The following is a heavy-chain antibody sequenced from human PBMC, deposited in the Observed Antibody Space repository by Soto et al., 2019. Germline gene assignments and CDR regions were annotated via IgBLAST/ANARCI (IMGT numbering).Heavy chain of an antibody. CDR2: ISGYGGST. CDR3: TKGLAAAGTSFYCFCMGV. D-gene: IGHD6-13*01. J-gene: IGHJ6*02. Sequence: DVQLLESGGGLVQPGGSLRLSCAASGFTFSSYAMTWVRQAPGKGLAWFAGISGYGGSTYYADSVKGRFTISRDNSKNTLYLQMNSLRAEDTAVFYCTKGLAAAGTSFYCFCMGVCGQVNTVTVSS. CDR1: GFTFSSYA. V-gene: IGHV3-23*01.